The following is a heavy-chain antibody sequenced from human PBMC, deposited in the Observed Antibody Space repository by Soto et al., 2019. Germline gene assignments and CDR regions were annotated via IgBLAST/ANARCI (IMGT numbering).Heavy chain of an antibody. J-gene: IGHJ3*02. CDR3: ARNEYVGGSYRLLWLGAFDI. CDR1: GGTFSSYA. Sequence: QVQLVQSGAEVKKPGSSVKVSCKASGGTFSSYAISWVRQAPGQGLEWMGGIIPIFGTANYAQKFQGRVTITADKSTSTAYMELTSLRSEDTAVYYCARNEYVGGSYRLLWLGAFDIWGQGTMVTVSS. CDR2: IIPIFGTA. V-gene: IGHV1-69*14. D-gene: IGHD3-16*02.